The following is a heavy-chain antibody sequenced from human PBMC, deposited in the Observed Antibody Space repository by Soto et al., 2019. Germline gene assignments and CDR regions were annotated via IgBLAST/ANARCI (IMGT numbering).Heavy chain of an antibody. Sequence: QVQLVQSGAEVKKPGASVTVSCKASGYIFSNYAMHWVRQAPGQRLEWMGWINAGNGNRKYAQKFQDRVTITRDTSANTAYMELSSLRSEDTAVYYCARGVGQFDYWGQGTLVTVSS. CDR1: GYIFSNYA. CDR3: ARGVGQFDY. J-gene: IGHJ4*02. D-gene: IGHD3-10*01. CDR2: INAGNGNR. V-gene: IGHV1-3*01.